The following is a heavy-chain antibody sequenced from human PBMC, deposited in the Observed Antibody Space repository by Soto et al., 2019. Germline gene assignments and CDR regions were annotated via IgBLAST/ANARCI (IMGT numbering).Heavy chain of an antibody. CDR3: AKDPSPNLPICSGGEPEPL. V-gene: IGHV3-23*01. Sequence: EVQLLESGGGLVQPGGSLRLSCAASGFTFSSYAMSWVRQAPGKGLEWVSAISGSGGSTYYADSVKGRFTISRDNSKNTLYLQMNSLRAEDTAVYYCAKDPSPNLPICSGGEPEPLWGQGTLVTVSS. CDR1: GFTFSSYA. D-gene: IGHD2-15*01. J-gene: IGHJ4*02. CDR2: ISGSGGST.